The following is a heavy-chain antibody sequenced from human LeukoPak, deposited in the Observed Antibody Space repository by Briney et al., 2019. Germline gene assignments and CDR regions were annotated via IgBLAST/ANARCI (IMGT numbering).Heavy chain of an antibody. J-gene: IGHJ4*02. Sequence: GGSLRLSCAASGFTFSSYAMSWVRQAPGKGLEWVSAISGGGGSTYYADSVKGRFTISRDNSKNTLYLQMNSLRAEDTAVYYCAKDQMITFGGVIFFHWGQGTLVTVSS. V-gene: IGHV3-23*01. CDR1: GFTFSSYA. CDR2: ISGGGGST. D-gene: IGHD3-16*02. CDR3: AKDQMITFGGVIFFH.